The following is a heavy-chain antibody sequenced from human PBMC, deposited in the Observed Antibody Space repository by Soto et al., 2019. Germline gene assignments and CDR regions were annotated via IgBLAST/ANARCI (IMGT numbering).Heavy chain of an antibody. D-gene: IGHD5-18*01. CDR3: ARVPAGGCSYGDY. CDR2: ISYDGSNK. Sequence: PGGSLRLSCAASGFTFSSYAMHWVRQAPGKGLEWVAVISYDGSNKYYADSVKGRFTISRDNSKNTLYLQMNSLRAEDTAVYYCARVPAGGCSYGDYWGQGTLVTVSS. J-gene: IGHJ4*02. V-gene: IGHV3-30-3*01. CDR1: GFTFSSYA.